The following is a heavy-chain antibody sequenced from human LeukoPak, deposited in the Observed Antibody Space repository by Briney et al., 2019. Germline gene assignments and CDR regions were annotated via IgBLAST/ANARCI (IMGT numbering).Heavy chain of an antibody. J-gene: IGHJ4*02. D-gene: IGHD1-26*01. V-gene: IGHV1-24*01. CDR3: ATDPRPANSGSYGLLDY. CDR1: GYTLTELS. Sequence: ASVTVSFKVSGYTLTELSVHWVRQAPGKGREGMGGFDSEDGETIYAQKSQGRVTMTEDTSTDTAYMELSSLRSEDTAVYYCATDPRPANSGSYGLLDYWGQGTLVTVSS. CDR2: FDSEDGET.